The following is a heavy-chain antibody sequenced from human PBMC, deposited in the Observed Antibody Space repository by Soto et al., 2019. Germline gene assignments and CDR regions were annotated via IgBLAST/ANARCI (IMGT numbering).Heavy chain of an antibody. CDR2: ISYDGSNE. Sequence: GGSLRLSCAASGFTFSSYAMHWVRQAPGKGLEWVAVISYDGSNEYYADSVKGRFTISRDNSKNTLYLQMSSLRAEDTAVYYCASLPGQNSYYHSSAPASFDYWGQGALVTVSS. D-gene: IGHD3-22*01. CDR1: GFTFSSYA. J-gene: IGHJ4*02. CDR3: ASLPGQNSYYHSSAPASFDY. V-gene: IGHV3-30-3*01.